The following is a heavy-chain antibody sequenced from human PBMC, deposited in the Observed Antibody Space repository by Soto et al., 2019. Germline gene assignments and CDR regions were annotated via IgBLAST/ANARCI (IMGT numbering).Heavy chain of an antibody. J-gene: IGHJ6*03. Sequence: QVQLVESGGGVVQPGRSLRLSCAASGFTFSSYGMHWVSQAPGKGLEWVAVISYDGSNKYYADSVKGRFTISRDNSKNTLYLQMNSLRAEETAVYYCAKDGGFRPAAINYYYMDVWGKGTTVTVSS. D-gene: IGHD2-2*02. CDR3: AKDGGFRPAAINYYYMDV. CDR2: ISYDGSNK. V-gene: IGHV3-30*18. CDR1: GFTFSSYG.